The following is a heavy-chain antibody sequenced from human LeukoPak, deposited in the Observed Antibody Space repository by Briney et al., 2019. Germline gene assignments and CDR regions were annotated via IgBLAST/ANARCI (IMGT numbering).Heavy chain of an antibody. CDR2: ITGSGTYM. CDR3: VRDVGAVRGEVYFDY. D-gene: IGHD3-10*01. Sequence: GGSLRLSCAVSGFTFSTFAMHWVRLSPGKGLEWVYSITGSGTYMLYADSVKHRFTISRDNTKNLLYLEMNSLRAEDTAMYFCVRDVGAVRGEVYFDYWGQGTLVTVSS. J-gene: IGHJ4*02. CDR1: GFTFSTFA. V-gene: IGHV3-21*06.